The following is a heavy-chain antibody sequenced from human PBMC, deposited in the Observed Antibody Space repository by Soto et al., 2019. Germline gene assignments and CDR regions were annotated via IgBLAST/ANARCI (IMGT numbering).Heavy chain of an antibody. D-gene: IGHD6-13*01. Sequence: QVELVESGGGVVQPGRSLRLSCAASGFTFSTYGMHWVRQAPGKGLEWVAAMSYDGTKEYYVDSVKGRFTISRDNSRNTLFLQLNSLRAEVTAVYYCAKEYGSTWIDHWGQGTLVTVSS. CDR1: GFTFSTYG. CDR2: MSYDGTKE. V-gene: IGHV3-30*18. J-gene: IGHJ4*02. CDR3: AKEYGSTWIDH.